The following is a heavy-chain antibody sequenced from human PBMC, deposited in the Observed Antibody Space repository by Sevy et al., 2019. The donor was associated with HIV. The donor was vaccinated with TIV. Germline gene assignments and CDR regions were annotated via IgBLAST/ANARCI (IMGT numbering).Heavy chain of an antibody. CDR2: ISGSGGST. CDR3: ASQTTMGGYYYYGMDV. J-gene: IGHJ6*02. CDR1: GFTFSSYA. V-gene: IGHV3-23*01. D-gene: IGHD4-4*01. Sequence: GGSLRLSCAASGFTFSSYAMSWVSQAPGKGLEWVSAISGSGGSTYYADSVKGRFTISRDNSKNTLYLQMNSLRAEDTAVYYCASQTTMGGYYYYGMDVWGQGTTVTVSS.